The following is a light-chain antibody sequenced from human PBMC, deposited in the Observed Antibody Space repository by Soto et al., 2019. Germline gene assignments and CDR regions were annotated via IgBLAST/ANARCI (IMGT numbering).Light chain of an antibody. CDR3: QQRSNWPPMAT. J-gene: IGKJ3*01. CDR2: DAS. Sequence: EIVLTQSPATLYLSPGERATLSCRASQSVSSYLAWYQQKPGQAPRLLIYDASNRATGIPARFSGSGSGTDFTLTISSLEPEDFAVYYCQQRSNWPPMATFGPGTKVDIK. V-gene: IGKV3-11*01. CDR1: QSVSSY.